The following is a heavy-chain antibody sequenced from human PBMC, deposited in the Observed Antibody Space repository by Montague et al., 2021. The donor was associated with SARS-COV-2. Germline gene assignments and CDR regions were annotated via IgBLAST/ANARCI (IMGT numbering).Heavy chain of an antibody. Sequence: ETLSLTCTVTGGPISGSSDYWGWIRQSPGKGLEWIASVDYSGNTYYSPSLKSRLTISVDTSKNQFSLKLNSVTTADTALYYCARREYSYGWGDWGQGTLVTVSS. D-gene: IGHD5-18*01. CDR3: ARREYSYGWGD. CDR1: GGPISGSSDY. J-gene: IGHJ4*02. V-gene: IGHV4-39*01. CDR2: VDYSGNT.